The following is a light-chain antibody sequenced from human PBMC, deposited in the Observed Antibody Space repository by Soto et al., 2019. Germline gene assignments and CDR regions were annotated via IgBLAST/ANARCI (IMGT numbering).Light chain of an antibody. Sequence: QSALTQPASVSGSPGQSITISCTGTSNDVGGYNHVSWYQQHPGKAPKLIIYEVSYRPSGVSNRFSGSKSGNTASLTISGLQAEYEAEYYCNSYRSTDTVVFGGGTKLTVL. CDR2: EVS. V-gene: IGLV2-14*01. CDR1: SNDVGGYNH. J-gene: IGLJ2*01. CDR3: NSYRSTDTVV.